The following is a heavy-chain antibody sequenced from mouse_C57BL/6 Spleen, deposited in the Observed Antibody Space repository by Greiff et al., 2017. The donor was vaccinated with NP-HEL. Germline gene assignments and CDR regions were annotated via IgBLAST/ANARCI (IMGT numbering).Heavy chain of an antibody. CDR2: ISYDGSN. CDR1: GYSITSGYY. Sequence: EVKLQESGPGLVKPSQSLSLTCSVTGYSITSGYYWNWIRQFPGNKLEWMGYISYDGSNNYNPSLKNRISITRDTSKNQFFLKLNSVTTEDTATYYCARDRITTVHFDYWGQGTTLTVSS. J-gene: IGHJ2*01. D-gene: IGHD1-1*01. CDR3: ARDRITTVHFDY. V-gene: IGHV3-6*01.